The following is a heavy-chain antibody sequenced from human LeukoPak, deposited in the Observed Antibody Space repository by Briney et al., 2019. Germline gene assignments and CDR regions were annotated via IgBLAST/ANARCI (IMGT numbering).Heavy chain of an antibody. Sequence: SETLSLTCTVSGGSISSSSYYWGWIRQPPGKGLEWIGSIYYSGSTYYNPSLKSRVTISVDTSKNQFSLKLSSVTAADTAVYYCARLDITRRYVDYWGQGTLVTVSS. CDR2: IYYSGST. D-gene: IGHD3-10*01. V-gene: IGHV4-39*01. CDR1: GGSISSSSYY. J-gene: IGHJ4*02. CDR3: ARLDITRRYVDY.